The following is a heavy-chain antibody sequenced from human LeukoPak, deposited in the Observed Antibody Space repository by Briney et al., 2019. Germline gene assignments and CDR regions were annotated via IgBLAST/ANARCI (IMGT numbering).Heavy chain of an antibody. J-gene: IGHJ6*03. Sequence: SETLSLTCAVYGGSFSGYYWSWIRQPPGKGLEWIGEIHHSGSTNYNPSLKSRVTISVDTSKIQFSLKLTSVTAADTAVYYCARGVVWYDNYYYYYMDVWGKGTTVTVSS. CDR3: ARGVVWYDNYYYYYMDV. CDR1: GGSFSGYY. D-gene: IGHD1-1*01. V-gene: IGHV4-34*01. CDR2: IHHSGST.